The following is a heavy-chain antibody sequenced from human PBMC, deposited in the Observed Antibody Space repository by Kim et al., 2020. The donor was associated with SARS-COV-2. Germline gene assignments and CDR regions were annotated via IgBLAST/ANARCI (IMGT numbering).Heavy chain of an antibody. CDR3: AKDWGTVTYYFDY. V-gene: IGHV3-33*06. Sequence: YADSVKGRFTIARDNSKNTLYLQMNRLRAEDTAVYYCAKDWGTVTYYFDYWGQGTLVTVSS. D-gene: IGHD4-17*01. J-gene: IGHJ4*02.